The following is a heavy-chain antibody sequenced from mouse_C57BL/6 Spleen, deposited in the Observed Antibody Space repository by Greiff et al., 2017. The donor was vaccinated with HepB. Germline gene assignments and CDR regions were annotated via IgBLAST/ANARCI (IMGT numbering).Heavy chain of an antibody. Sequence: EVKLVESGGGLVKPGGSLKLSCAASGFTFSSYAMSWVRQTPEKRLEWVATISDGGSYTYYPDNVKGRFTISRDNAKNHLYLQMSHLKTEDTAMYDCARAYSRSWVQGTLVTVSA. CDR2: ISDGGSYT. V-gene: IGHV5-4*03. CDR1: GFTFSSYA. CDR3: ARAYSRS. D-gene: IGHD1-1*01. J-gene: IGHJ3*01.